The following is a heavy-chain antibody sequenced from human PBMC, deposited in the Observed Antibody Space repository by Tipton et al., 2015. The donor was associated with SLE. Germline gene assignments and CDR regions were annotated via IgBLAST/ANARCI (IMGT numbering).Heavy chain of an antibody. CDR1: GFTLSGFP. CDR2: ISASSNYI. J-gene: IGHJ4*02. D-gene: IGHD1-1*01. CDR3: AKSSWSWNDRTFFDY. Sequence: SLRLSCAASGFTLSGFPMNWVRQAPGKGPEWVSSISASSNYIHYADSVRGRFTISRDNAQKSVFLQMNSLRAEDTAVYYCAKSSWSWNDRTFFDYWGQGTQVTVSS. V-gene: IGHV3-21*04.